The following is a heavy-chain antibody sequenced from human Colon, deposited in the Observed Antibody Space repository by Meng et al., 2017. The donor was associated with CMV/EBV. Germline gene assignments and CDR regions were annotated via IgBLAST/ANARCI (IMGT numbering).Heavy chain of an antibody. J-gene: IGHJ6*02. V-gene: IGHV3-23*03. Sequence: GESLKISCAASGFTFSSYAMSWVRQAPGKGLEWVSVIYSGGSSTYYADSVKGRFTISRDNSKNTLYLQMNSLKTEDTAVYYCTSDSSSSRTYYYYYGMDVWGQGTTVTVSS. CDR2: IYSGGSST. D-gene: IGHD6-6*01. CDR3: TSDSSSSRTYYYYYGMDV. CDR1: GFTFSSYA.